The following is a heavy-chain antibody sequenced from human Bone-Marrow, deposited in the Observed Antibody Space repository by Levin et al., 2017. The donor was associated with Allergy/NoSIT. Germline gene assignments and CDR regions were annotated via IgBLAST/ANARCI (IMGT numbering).Heavy chain of an antibody. CDR2: INHSGRT. CDR3: ARRPYSSGVGYYYGMDG. D-gene: IGHD6-19*01. Sequence: SETLSLTCAVYTGSFSDYYWSWFRQPPGKGLEWIGEINHSGRTNYHPSLKSRVTISVHTSKNQFSLRLRSLTAADTAVYYCARRPYSSGVGYYYGMDGWGQGTTVTVSS. CDR1: TGSFSDYY. V-gene: IGHV4-34*01. J-gene: IGHJ6*02.